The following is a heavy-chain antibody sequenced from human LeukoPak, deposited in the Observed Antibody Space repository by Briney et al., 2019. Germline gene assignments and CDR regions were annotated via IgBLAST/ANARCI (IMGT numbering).Heavy chain of an antibody. CDR2: IYASGST. CDR3: ARGGDYDFRGFDP. D-gene: IGHD3-3*01. Sequence: PSQTLSLTCTVSGGSLSSGSDYWSWIRQSAGKGLEWIGRIYASGSTNYNPSLKSRVTISVDTSKNQFSLKLSSVTAADTAVYYCARGGDYDFRGFDPWGQGTLVTVSS. J-gene: IGHJ5*02. CDR1: GGSLSSGSDY. V-gene: IGHV4-61*02.